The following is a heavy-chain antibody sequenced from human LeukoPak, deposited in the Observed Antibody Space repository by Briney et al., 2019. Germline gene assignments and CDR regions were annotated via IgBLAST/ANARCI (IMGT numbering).Heavy chain of an antibody. CDR3: ARDLWFGELLYNFDY. D-gene: IGHD3-10*01. CDR2: ISYDGSNK. Sequence: GRSLRLSCAASGFTFSSYAMHWVRQAPGKGLEWVAVISYDGSNKYYADSVKGRFTISRDNSKNTLYLQMNSLRAEDTAVYYCARDLWFGELLYNFDYWGQGTLVTVSS. CDR1: GFTFSSYA. V-gene: IGHV3-30-3*01. J-gene: IGHJ4*02.